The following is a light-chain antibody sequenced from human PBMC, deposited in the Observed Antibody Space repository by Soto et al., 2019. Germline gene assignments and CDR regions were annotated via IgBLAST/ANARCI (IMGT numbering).Light chain of an antibody. CDR1: QSVSSN. Sequence: EIVMTQSPATLSVSPGERATLSCRASQSVSSNLAWYQQKPGQAPRLLIYGASSSATGVRARFIGSGSGTEFTLTSNRLQSEDFAVYSCQQYNEWRPSITCGQGTRLEIK. V-gene: IGKV3-15*01. CDR3: QQYNEWRPSIT. J-gene: IGKJ5*01. CDR2: GAS.